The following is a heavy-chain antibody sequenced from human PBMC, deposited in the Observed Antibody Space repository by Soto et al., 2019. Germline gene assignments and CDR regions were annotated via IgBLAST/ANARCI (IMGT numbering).Heavy chain of an antibody. CDR3: ARDTGDGTFDC. D-gene: IGHD7-27*01. J-gene: IGHJ4*02. V-gene: IGHV1-3*01. CDR1: GYTFSSYA. CDR2: INAGYGNT. Sequence: QVHLVQSGAEVRKPGASVKVSCKASGYTFSSYAMHWVRQAPGQRLEWMGWINAGYGNTKSSQKFQDRVTISRDTSASTAYMELISLRSEDTAVYYCARDTGDGTFDCWGQGNMVTVSS.